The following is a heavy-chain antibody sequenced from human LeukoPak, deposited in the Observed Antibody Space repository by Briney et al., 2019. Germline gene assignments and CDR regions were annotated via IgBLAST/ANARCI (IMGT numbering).Heavy chain of an antibody. CDR1: GYSFTSYW. V-gene: IGHV5-51*01. Sequence: GESLKISCKGSGYSFTSYWIGWVRQMPGKGLEWMGIIYPGDSETRYSPSFQGQVTISADKSISTAYLQWSGLKASNTAMYYCARHNWNSNSFDYWGQGTLVTVSS. J-gene: IGHJ4*02. CDR3: ARHNWNSNSFDY. D-gene: IGHD1-7*01. CDR2: IYPGDSET.